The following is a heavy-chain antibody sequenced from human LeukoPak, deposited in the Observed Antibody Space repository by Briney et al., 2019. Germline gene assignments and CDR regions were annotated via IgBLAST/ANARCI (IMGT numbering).Heavy chain of an antibody. V-gene: IGHV5-51*01. J-gene: IGHJ3*02. D-gene: IGHD6-19*01. Sequence: GESLKISCKGSGYSFTSYWVGWVRQMPGKGLEWMGIIYPGDSDTRYSPSFQGQVTISADKSISTAYLQWSSLKASDTAMYYCAGPGIAVAALGAFDIWGQGTMVTVSS. CDR2: IYPGDSDT. CDR1: GYSFTSYW. CDR3: AGPGIAVAALGAFDI.